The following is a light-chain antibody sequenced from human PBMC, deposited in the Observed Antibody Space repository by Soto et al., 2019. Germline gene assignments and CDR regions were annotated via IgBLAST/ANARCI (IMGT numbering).Light chain of an antibody. J-gene: IGKJ1*01. CDR3: QQYNNWPPDRT. V-gene: IGKV3-15*01. CDR1: QSVSSN. Sequence: EIVMTQSPATLSVSPGERATLSCRASQSVSSNLAWYQQKPGHAPRLLIYGASTRATGIPARFNGSGSGTEFTLTISSLQSEDFAIYFCQQYNNWPPDRTFGQGTKVEIK. CDR2: GAS.